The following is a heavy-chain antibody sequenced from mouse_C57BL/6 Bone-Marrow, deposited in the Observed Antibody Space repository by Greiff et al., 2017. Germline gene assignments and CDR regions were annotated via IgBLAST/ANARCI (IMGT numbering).Heavy chain of an antibody. Sequence: VQLKESGGDLVKPGGSLKLSCAASGFTFSSYGMSWVRQTPDKRLEWVATISSGGSYTYYPDSVKGRFTISRDNAKNTLYLQMSSLKSEDTAMYYWARHLLRSPFAYWGQGTLVTVSA. D-gene: IGHD1-1*01. J-gene: IGHJ3*01. CDR1: GFTFSSYG. V-gene: IGHV5-6*01. CDR3: ARHLLRSPFAY. CDR2: ISSGGSYT.